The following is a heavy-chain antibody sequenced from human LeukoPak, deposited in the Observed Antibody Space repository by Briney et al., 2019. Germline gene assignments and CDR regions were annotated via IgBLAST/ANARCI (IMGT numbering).Heavy chain of an antibody. D-gene: IGHD3-3*01. V-gene: IGHV4-61*01. CDR3: ATMKAVRVNDFWGGYPDY. CDR1: GGSIRSTTHY. CDR2: IYHSGTT. J-gene: IGHJ4*02. Sequence: PSETLSLTCTVSGGSIRSTTHYWSWIRQPPGKGLEWIGYIYHSGTTNYNPSLRSRVTISVDTSKNQFSLKLSSVTAADTAVYYCATMKAVRVNDFWGGYPDYWGQGTLVTVSS.